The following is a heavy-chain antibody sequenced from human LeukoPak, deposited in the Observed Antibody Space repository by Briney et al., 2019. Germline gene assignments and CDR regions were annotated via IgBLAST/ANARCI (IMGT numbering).Heavy chain of an antibody. CDR1: GFTFDTYW. D-gene: IGHD1-26*01. Sequence: GGSLRLSCAASGFTFDTYWMSWVRQAPGKGLEWVSVISANGGSTYYADSVKGRFTISRDNSKNTLYLQMNSVRAEDTAVYYCASGSYYFIDWGQGTLVTVSS. CDR3: ASGSYYFID. V-gene: IGHV3-23*01. J-gene: IGHJ4*02. CDR2: ISANGGST.